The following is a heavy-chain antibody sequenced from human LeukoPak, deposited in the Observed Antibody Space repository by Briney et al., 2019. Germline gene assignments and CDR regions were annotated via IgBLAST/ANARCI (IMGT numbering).Heavy chain of an antibody. CDR1: GGPFSGYY. CDR3: ARLLQTGRLGAYYFDY. CDR2: INHSGST. J-gene: IGHJ4*02. V-gene: IGHV4-34*01. Sequence: PSETLSLTCVVYGGPFSGYYWSWIRQPPGKGLEWIGDINHSGSTNYNPSLKSRVTISVDTYKNQFSLKLSSVTAADTAVYYCARLLQTGRLGAYYFDYWGQGTLVTVSS. D-gene: IGHD7-27*01.